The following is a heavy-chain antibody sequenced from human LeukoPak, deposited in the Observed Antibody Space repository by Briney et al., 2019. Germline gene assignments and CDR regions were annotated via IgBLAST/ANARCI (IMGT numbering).Heavy chain of an antibody. D-gene: IGHD3-10*01. J-gene: IGHJ4*02. CDR2: IKQDGSEK. CDR3: ARAGLTMVQGVKN. CDR1: GFTFSRYW. V-gene: IGHV3-7*01. Sequence: PGGSLRLSCAASGFTFSRYWMSWVRQAPGKGLEWVANIKQDGSEKYYVDSVKGQFTISRDNAKNSLYPQMNSLRAEDTAVYYCARAGLTMVQGVKNWGQGTLVTVSS.